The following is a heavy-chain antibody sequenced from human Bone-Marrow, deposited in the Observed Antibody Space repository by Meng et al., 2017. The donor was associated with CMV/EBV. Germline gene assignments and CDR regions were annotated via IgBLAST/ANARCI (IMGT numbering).Heavy chain of an antibody. CDR2: ISSGGSTL. CDR3: ALGGYYDFWSGQWGFDP. J-gene: IGHJ5*02. D-gene: IGHD3-3*01. Sequence: GESLKISCVVSGFTFSDYCMSWIRQAPGKGLEGVSYISSGGSTLYYADSVKGRFTISRDNSKNTLYLQMNSLRAEDTAVYYCALGGYYDFWSGQWGFDPWGQGTLVTVSS. CDR1: GFTFSDYC. V-gene: IGHV3-11*01.